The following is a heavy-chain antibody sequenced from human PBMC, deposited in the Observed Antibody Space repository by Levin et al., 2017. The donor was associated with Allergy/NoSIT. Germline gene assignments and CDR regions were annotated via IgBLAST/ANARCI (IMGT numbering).Heavy chain of an antibody. D-gene: IGHD5-12*01. V-gene: IGHV4-39*01. Sequence: SETLSLTCTVSGDSIISSSHYWGWIRQPPGTGLEWIGTIYYSGSTYYNPSLKSRVTIFVDTSKSQFYLKVRSVTAADTAVYYCARHRGYNGYYTIDYWGQGTLVTVSS. CDR1: GDSIISSSHY. CDR3: ARHRGYNGYYTIDY. CDR2: IYYSGST. J-gene: IGHJ4*02.